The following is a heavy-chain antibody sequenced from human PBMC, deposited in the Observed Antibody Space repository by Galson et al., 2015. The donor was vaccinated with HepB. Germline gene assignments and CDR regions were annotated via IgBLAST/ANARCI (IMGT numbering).Heavy chain of an antibody. V-gene: IGHV3-43*01. J-gene: IGHJ4*02. CDR2: ISWDGDST. Sequence: SLRLSCAASGFTFDDYTLHWVRQAPGKGLEWVSLISWDGDSTYYADSVKGRFTISRDNSKNSLYLQMNSLRTEDTALYYCAKDRSSSVGAFDYWGQGTLVTVSS. D-gene: IGHD4-23*01. CDR3: AKDRSSSVGAFDY. CDR1: GFTFDDYT.